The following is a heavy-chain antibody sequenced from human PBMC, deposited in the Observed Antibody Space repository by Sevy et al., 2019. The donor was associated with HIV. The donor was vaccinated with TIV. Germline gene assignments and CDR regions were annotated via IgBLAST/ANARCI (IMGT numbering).Heavy chain of an antibody. CDR2: IYYSGST. CDR3: ARGRPDYYYGMDV. Sequence: SETLSLTCTVSGDSISSYYWSWIRQPPGKGLEWIGYIYYSGSTNCNPSLKSRVTISKDTSKNQVSLKLTSVTAADTAVYYCARGRPDYYYGMDVWGQGTTVTVSS. CDR1: GDSISSYY. J-gene: IGHJ6*02. V-gene: IGHV4-59*01.